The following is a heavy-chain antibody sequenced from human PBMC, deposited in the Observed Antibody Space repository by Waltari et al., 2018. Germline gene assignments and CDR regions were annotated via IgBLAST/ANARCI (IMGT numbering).Heavy chain of an antibody. CDR1: GYIFTTYG. CDR3: ARGGGTFSKPQYFDS. J-gene: IGHJ4*02. CDR2: INTHTGNP. Sequence: HVQLVHSGSELKKPGASMKVSCKAPGYIFTTYGINWVRQAPGQGLEWMGWINTHTGNPTYVQGFTGRFVFSLDTSVSTAYLQISSLKAEDSVIYYCARGGGTFSKPQYFDSWGQGTRVTVSS. D-gene: IGHD1-26*01. V-gene: IGHV7-4-1*02.